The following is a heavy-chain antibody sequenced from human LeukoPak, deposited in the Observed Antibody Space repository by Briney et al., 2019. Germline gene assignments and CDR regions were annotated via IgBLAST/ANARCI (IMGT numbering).Heavy chain of an antibody. V-gene: IGHV1-2*02. CDR3: ASWATVVTPFDY. D-gene: IGHD4-23*01. J-gene: IGHJ4*02. CDR2: INPNSGVT. Sequence: ASVKVSCKASGYTFTDDYVHWVRQAPGQGLERMGWINPNSGVTNYAQKFQGRVTMTRDTSISTAYMELSRLRSDDTAVYYCASWATVVTPFDYWGQGTLVTVSS. CDR1: GYTFTDDY.